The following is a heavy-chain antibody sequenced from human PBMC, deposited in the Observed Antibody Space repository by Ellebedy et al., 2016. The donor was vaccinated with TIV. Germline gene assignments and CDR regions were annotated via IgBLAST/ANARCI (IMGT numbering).Heavy chain of an antibody. Sequence: AASVKVSCKASAYTFTNYALHWVRQAPGQSLEWIGWISAGNGDTKYSQKFQDRVTITRDTSANTAYMEVRSLRSEDTAVYYWARANTLVRGVPGFWGQGTLVTVTS. CDR2: ISAGNGDT. J-gene: IGHJ4*02. V-gene: IGHV1-3*01. CDR3: ARANTLVRGVPGF. CDR1: AYTFTNYA. D-gene: IGHD3-10*01.